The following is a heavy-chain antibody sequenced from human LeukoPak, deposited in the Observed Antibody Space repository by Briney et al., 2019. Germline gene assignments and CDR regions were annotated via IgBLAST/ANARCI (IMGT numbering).Heavy chain of an antibody. CDR3: ERGGTAMVPTNDYFDY. Sequence: ASVNVSCQASGYTFTSYYMHWVRQAPGQGLEWMGIINPSGSSTTYAQKFQGRVTMTRATSKSKVYMELSSLRSEDTAVYDCERGGTAMVPTNDYFDYWGQGTLVTVSS. CDR2: INPSGSST. CDR1: GYTFTSYY. J-gene: IGHJ4*02. V-gene: IGHV1-46*01. D-gene: IGHD5-18*01.